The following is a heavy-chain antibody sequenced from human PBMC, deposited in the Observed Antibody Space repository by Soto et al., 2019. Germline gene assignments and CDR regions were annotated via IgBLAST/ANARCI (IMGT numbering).Heavy chain of an antibody. CDR1: EFTFSNAW. J-gene: IGHJ4*02. D-gene: IGHD4-17*01. V-gene: IGHV3-15*01. CDR3: TSLYYGH. CDR2: IKSKADGGTT. Sequence: GGSLRLSCAASEFTFSNAWISWVRQAPGKGLEWVGRIKSKADGGTTDYAAPVKGRFTISRDESQNTLYLQMNSLKTEDTAVYYCTSLYYGHWGQGTLVTVSS.